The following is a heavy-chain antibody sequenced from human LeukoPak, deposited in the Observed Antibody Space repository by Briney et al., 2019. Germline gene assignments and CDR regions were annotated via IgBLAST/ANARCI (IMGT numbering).Heavy chain of an antibody. V-gene: IGHV4-38-2*02. J-gene: IGHJ4*02. D-gene: IGHD3-9*01. CDR1: GYSVSSGDY. CDR2: IYDSGST. Sequence: SETLSLTCTVSGYSVSSGDYWGWIRQPPGKGLEWIGSIYDSGSTYYNPSLKSRVTISVDTSKNQFSLKLSSVTAADTAVYYCARDYDILTGYFDYWGQGTLVTVSS. CDR3: ARDYDILTGYFDY.